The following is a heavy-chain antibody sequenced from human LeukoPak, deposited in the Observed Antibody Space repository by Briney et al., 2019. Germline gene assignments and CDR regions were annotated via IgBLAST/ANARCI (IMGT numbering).Heavy chain of an antibody. CDR3: ARSPNPYDSGYYHVGDYFDY. J-gene: IGHJ4*02. D-gene: IGHD3-22*01. Sequence: SETLSLTCTVSGGSISSGGYYWSWIRQPPGKGLEWIGYIYHSGSTYYNPSLKSRVTISVDTSKNQFSLKLTSVTAADTALYYCARSPNPYDSGYYHVGDYFDYWGQGTLVSVSS. CDR2: IYHSGST. V-gene: IGHV4-30-2*01. CDR1: GGSISSGGYY.